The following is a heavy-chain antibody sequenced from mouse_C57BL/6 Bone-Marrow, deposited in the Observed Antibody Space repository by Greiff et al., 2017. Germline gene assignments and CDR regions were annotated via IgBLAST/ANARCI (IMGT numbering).Heavy chain of an antibody. CDR2: IDPSDSYT. J-gene: IGHJ4*01. CDR1: GFTFTDYW. Sequence: QVQLQQPGAEFVKPGASVKLSCKASGFTFTDYWMHWVKQTPGQGLEWVGEIDPSDSYTNYKQKFKGKSTLTVDKSSSTAYMQLSSLTSEDSAVYYCARVAGGSSYLAYWGQGTSVTVSS. V-gene: IGHV1-69*01. D-gene: IGHD1-1*01. CDR3: ARVAGGSSYLAY.